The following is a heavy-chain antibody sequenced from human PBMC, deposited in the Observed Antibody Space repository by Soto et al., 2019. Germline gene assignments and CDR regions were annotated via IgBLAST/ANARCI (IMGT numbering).Heavy chain of an antibody. CDR1: GYTFTDSH. CDR3: ESDPPRYFTSSPEGSGL. D-gene: IGHD3-10*01. Sequence: QVQLVQSGTEVKKPGASVKVSCKASGYTFTDSHIHWVRQASGQGLEWLGWINPKTGDTNYPQKFQGRITMTRDTSMSTAYMELTNLTSDDTAVYYCESDPPRYFTSSPEGSGLWGQGTLVTVSS. CDR2: INPKTGDT. V-gene: IGHV1-2*02. J-gene: IGHJ4*02.